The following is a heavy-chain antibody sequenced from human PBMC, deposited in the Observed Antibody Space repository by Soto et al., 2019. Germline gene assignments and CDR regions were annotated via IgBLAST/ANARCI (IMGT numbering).Heavy chain of an antibody. J-gene: IGHJ4*02. D-gene: IGHD4-17*01. V-gene: IGHV3-23*01. CDR2: ISGGSGST. CDR1: GFTFTNYA. Sequence: EVQLLESGGGLVQPGGSLRLSCAASGFTFTNYAMSWVRQAPGKGLEWVSTISGGSGSTYYADPVKGRFTISRDNSKNTVYLQMNSLRAEDTAVYFCAKDRLRRGADYWVQGTLVTVSS. CDR3: AKDRLRRGADY.